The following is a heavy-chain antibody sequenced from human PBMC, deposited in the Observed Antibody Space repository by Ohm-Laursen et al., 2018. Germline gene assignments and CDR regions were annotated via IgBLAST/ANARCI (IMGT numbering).Heavy chain of an antibody. V-gene: IGHV4-59*12. CDR2: IYYSGST. Sequence: SETLSLTCTVSGASMIDYYWNWIRQPPGKGLEWIGYIYYSGSTKYNPSLKSRVTMSVDTSKNQFSLRLSSVTAVDTAVYYCARMDNSWNLDYWGQGTLVIVSS. J-gene: IGHJ4*02. CDR3: ARMDNSWNLDY. D-gene: IGHD2/OR15-2a*01. CDR1: GASMIDYY.